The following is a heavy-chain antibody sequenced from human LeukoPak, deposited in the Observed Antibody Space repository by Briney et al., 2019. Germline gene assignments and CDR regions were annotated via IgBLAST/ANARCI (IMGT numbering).Heavy chain of an antibody. V-gene: IGHV3-23*01. CDR1: GFTFSSYG. J-gene: IGHJ4*02. CDR2: FGGGGGPT. D-gene: IGHD6-13*01. Sequence: PGGSLRLSCVASGFTFSSYGMSWVRQAPGKGREGVSGFGGGGGPTYYADSVKGRFTISRDNSKNTLYLQMNSLRADDTAVYYCAKDRRQLANFDYWGQGTLVTVSS. CDR3: AKDRRQLANFDY.